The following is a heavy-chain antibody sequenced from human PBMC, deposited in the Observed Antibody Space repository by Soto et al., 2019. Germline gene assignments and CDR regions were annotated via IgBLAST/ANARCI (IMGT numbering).Heavy chain of an antibody. J-gene: IGHJ4*02. V-gene: IGHV3-64D*08. Sequence: GGSLRLSCSASGFTFSSYAMHWVRQAPGKGLEYVSAISSNGGSTYYADSVKGRFTISRDNSKNTLYLQMSSLRAEDTAVYYCVKDRGVKAEYSSSYDYWGQGTLVTVSS. CDR3: VKDRGVKAEYSSSYDY. CDR2: ISSNGGST. CDR1: GFTFSSYA. D-gene: IGHD6-6*01.